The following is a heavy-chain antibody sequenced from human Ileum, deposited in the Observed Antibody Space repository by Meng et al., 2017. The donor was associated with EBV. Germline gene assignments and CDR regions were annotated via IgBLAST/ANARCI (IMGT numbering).Heavy chain of an antibody. D-gene: IGHD3-22*01. Sequence: VRPQAAGLALVNPSDTRSFTCAVSGYSISSPNWGGWIRQPTGKGLEWIGYIYYSGSTSYNLSLKSRVTMSVDTSKNQFSLNLNSVTAVDTAVYYCARNVPGTSAYYDWGQGTLVTVSS. CDR3: ARNVPGTSAYYD. CDR1: GYSISSPNW. CDR2: IYYSGST. J-gene: IGHJ4*02. V-gene: IGHV4-28*01.